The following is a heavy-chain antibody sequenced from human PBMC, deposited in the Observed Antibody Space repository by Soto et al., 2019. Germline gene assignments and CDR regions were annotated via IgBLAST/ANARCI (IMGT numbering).Heavy chain of an antibody. J-gene: IGHJ4*01. D-gene: IGHD1-26*01. CDR2: TYYRSKWYY. CDR1: GYSVSSNSAG. CDR3: ARGEQYSGRIFDY. Sequence: SHTLSLTCAITGYSVSSNSAGLSWVRQSPSRGLEWLGRTYYRSKWYYEYAVSVRGRITINPDTSKNQYSLQLNSVTPEDTAVYFCARGEQYSGRIFDYWGQGTLVTVS. V-gene: IGHV6-1*01.